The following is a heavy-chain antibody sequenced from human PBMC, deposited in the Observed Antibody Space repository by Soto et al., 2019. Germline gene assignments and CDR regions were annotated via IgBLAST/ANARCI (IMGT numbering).Heavy chain of an antibody. CDR2: IDWDDDK. Sequence: GSGPTLVNPTQTLTLTCTFSGFSLSTSGMCVSWIRQPPGKALEWLALIDWDDDKYYSTSLKTRLTISKDTSKNQVVLTMTNMDPVDTATYYYARLYSSGAHGAFDIWGQGTMVTVSS. CDR3: ARLYSSGAHGAFDI. J-gene: IGHJ3*02. V-gene: IGHV2-70*01. D-gene: IGHD6-19*01. CDR1: GFSLSTSGMC.